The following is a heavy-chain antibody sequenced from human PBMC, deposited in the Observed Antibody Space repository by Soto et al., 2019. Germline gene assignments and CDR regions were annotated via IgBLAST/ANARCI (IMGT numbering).Heavy chain of an antibody. V-gene: IGHV1-69*01. Sequence: QVQLVQSGAEVKKPGSSVKVSCKASGGTFSSYAISWVRQAPGQGLEWMGGIIPIFGTANYAQKFQGRVTSTADESTSTDYMERSSLRSEDTAVYYCARVGIGELSLDAWDYWGQGTLVTVSS. CDR2: IIPIFGTA. CDR3: ARVGIGELSLDAWDY. CDR1: GGTFSSYA. D-gene: IGHD3-16*02. J-gene: IGHJ4*02.